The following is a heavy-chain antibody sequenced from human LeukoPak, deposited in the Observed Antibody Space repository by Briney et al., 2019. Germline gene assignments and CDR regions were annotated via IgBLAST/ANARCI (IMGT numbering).Heavy chain of an antibody. CDR3: ARDLNRPPRYCSGGSCYSEGY. CDR2: IYYSGST. V-gene: IGHV4-59*01. D-gene: IGHD2-15*01. CDR1: GGSISGYY. Sequence: SETLSLTCTVSGGSISGYYWSWIRQPPGKGLEWIGYIYYSGSTNYNPSLKSRVTISVDTSKNQFSLKLSSVTAADTAVYYCARDLNRPPRYCSGGSCYSEGYWGQGTLVTVSS. J-gene: IGHJ4*02.